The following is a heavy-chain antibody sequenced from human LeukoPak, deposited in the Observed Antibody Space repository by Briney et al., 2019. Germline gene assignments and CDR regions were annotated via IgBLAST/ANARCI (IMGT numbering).Heavy chain of an antibody. CDR3: ARGGGSYSY. V-gene: IGHV3-21*01. D-gene: IGHD1-26*01. CDR1: GFTFSRDA. Sequence: PGGSLRLSCAGSGFTFSRDAMSWVRQAPGKGLEWVSSINSRSTHTAYADSVKGRFTISRDNGNSSVFLQMNSLGVDDTAIYFCARGGGSYSYWGQGVRVTVSS. CDR2: INSRSTHT. J-gene: IGHJ4*02.